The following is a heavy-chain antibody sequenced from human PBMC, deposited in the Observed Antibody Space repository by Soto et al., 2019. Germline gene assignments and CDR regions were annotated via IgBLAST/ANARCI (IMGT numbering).Heavy chain of an antibody. J-gene: IGHJ6*02. CDR2: ISGSGGST. CDR1: GSTFSSYA. V-gene: IGHV3-23*01. D-gene: IGHD3-3*01. CDR3: AKDSLGRFLEWLF. Sequence: GGSLRLSCTASGSTFSSYAMSWVRQAPGKGLEWVSAISGSGGSTYYADSVKGRFTISRDNSKNTLYLQMNSLRAEDTAVYYCAKDSLGRFLEWLFWGQGTTVTVTS.